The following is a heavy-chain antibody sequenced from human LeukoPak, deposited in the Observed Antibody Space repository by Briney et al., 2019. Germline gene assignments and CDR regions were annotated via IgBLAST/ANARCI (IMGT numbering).Heavy chain of an antibody. D-gene: IGHD3-22*01. CDR3: ARTLYYDSSGSDFDY. V-gene: IGHV1-46*01. CDR1: GYTFTSYY. J-gene: IGHJ4*02. Sequence: GASVKVSCKASGYTFTSYYMHWVRQAPGQGLEWMGIINPSGGSTSYAQKFQGRVTMTRDTSTSTAYMELSSLRSEDTAVYYCARTLYYDSSGSDFDYWGPGTLVTVSS. CDR2: INPSGGST.